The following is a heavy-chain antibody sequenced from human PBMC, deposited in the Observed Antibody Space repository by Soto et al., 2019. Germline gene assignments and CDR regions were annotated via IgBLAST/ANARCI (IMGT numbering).Heavy chain of an antibody. V-gene: IGHV3-21*01. CDR1: GFTFSGYS. CDR3: ARDQTIFGVTKTTGMDV. D-gene: IGHD3-3*01. Sequence: GGSLRLSCAASGFTFSGYSLNWVRQAPGRGLEWVSSISSSSSYIDYADSVKGRFTISRDNAKNSLFLQMTSLRAEDTAVYYCARDQTIFGVTKTTGMDVWGQGTSVTVSS. CDR2: ISSSSSYI. J-gene: IGHJ6*02.